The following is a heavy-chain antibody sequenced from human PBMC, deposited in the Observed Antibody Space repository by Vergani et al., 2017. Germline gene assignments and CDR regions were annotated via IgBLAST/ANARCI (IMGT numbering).Heavy chain of an antibody. D-gene: IGHD1-26*01. Sequence: QVQLQESGPGLLKPSQTLSLTCTVSGASVSRGTYYWTWIRQPAGKKLEWIVRMYTSGHTIYNPSLESRVTMSVDTSKNQFSLQLSSVTAADTAVYYCARGKYSGSYSYYYYMDVWGKGP. V-gene: IGHV4-61*02. J-gene: IGHJ6*03. CDR3: ARGKYSGSYSYYYYMDV. CDR1: GASVSRGTYY. CDR2: MYTSGHT.